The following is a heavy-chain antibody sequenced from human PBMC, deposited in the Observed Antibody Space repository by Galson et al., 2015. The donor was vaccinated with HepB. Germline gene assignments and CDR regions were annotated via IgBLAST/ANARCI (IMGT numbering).Heavy chain of an antibody. CDR3: AREQANCGGDCYSDWYFDLWGRGTLVTVSSGSYYILNYYYYMDV. V-gene: IGHV3-33*01. J-gene: IGHJ6*03. CDR2: IWYDGSNK. CDR1: GFTFSSYG. Sequence: SLRLSCAASGFTFSSYGMHWVRQAPGKGLEWVAVIWYDGSNKYYADSVKGRFTISRDNSKNTLYLQMNSLRAEDAAVYYCAREQANCGGDCYSDWYFDLWGRGTLVTVSSGSYYILNYYYYMDVWGKGTTVTVSS. D-gene: IGHD2-21*01.